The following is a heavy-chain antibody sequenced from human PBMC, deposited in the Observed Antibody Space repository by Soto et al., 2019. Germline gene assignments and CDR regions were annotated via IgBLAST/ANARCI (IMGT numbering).Heavy chain of an antibody. Sequence: XESLTISCKGSGYSFSSYWIILVRQMPGKGLEWMGNIDPSDSYTKYSPSFQDHVTISADKSISTAYLQWSSLRASDTAVYYCARRDCSSPSCYLSYSYGMDVWGQGTTVTVSS. J-gene: IGHJ6*02. CDR2: IDPSDSYT. V-gene: IGHV5-10-1*01. CDR1: GYSFSSYW. D-gene: IGHD2-2*01. CDR3: ARRDCSSPSCYLSYSYGMDV.